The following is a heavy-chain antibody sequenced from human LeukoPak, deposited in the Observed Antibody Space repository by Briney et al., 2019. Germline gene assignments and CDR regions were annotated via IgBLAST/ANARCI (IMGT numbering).Heavy chain of an antibody. Sequence: PSETLSLTCTVSGGSISSSSYYWGWIRQPPGKGLEWIGYIYYSGSTNYNPSLKSRVTISVDTSKNQFSLKLSSVTAADTAVYYCARQIRDGYNSYAFDIWGQGTMVTVSS. CDR3: ARQIRDGYNSYAFDI. J-gene: IGHJ3*02. V-gene: IGHV4-61*05. CDR1: GGSISSSSYY. CDR2: IYYSGST. D-gene: IGHD5-24*01.